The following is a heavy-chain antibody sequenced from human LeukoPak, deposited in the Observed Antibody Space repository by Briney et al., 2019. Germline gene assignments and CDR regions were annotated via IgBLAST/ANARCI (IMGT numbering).Heavy chain of an antibody. D-gene: IGHD6-19*01. J-gene: IGHJ4*02. V-gene: IGHV1-3*01. CDR2: INAGNGNT. CDR1: GYTFTSYA. Sequence: ASVKVSCKASGYTFTSYAMHWVRQAPGQRLEWIGWINAGNGNTKYSQKFQGRVTITRDTSASTAYMELSSLRSEDTAVYYCARDDSSGWYMGLDYWGQGTLVTVSS. CDR3: ARDDSSGWYMGLDY.